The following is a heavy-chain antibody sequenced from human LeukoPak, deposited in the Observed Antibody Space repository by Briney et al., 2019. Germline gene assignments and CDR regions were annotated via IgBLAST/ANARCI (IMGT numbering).Heavy chain of an antibody. V-gene: IGHV3-7*01. D-gene: IGHD5-18*01. J-gene: IGHJ4*02. CDR1: GFTFSSYW. Sequence: GGSLRLSCAASGFTFSSYWMSWVRQAPGKGLEWVANIKQDGSEKYYVDSVKGRSTISRDNAKNSLYLQMNSLRAEDTAVYYCARGAPYSYGRGYYFDYWGQGTLVTVSS. CDR3: ARGAPYSYGRGYYFDY. CDR2: IKQDGSEK.